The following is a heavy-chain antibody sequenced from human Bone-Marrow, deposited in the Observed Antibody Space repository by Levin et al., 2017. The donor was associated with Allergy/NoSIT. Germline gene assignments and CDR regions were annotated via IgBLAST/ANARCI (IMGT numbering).Heavy chain of an antibody. CDR2: INWNGGST. Sequence: GGSLRLSCAASGFTFDDYGMSWVRQAPGKGLEWVSGINWNGGSTGYADSVKGRFTISRDNAKNSLYLQMNSLRAEDTALYYCARVARSGYYYGSGRYFHAFDIWGQGTMVTVSS. J-gene: IGHJ3*02. CDR3: ARVARSGYYYGSGRYFHAFDI. CDR1: GFTFDDYG. V-gene: IGHV3-20*04. D-gene: IGHD3-10*01.